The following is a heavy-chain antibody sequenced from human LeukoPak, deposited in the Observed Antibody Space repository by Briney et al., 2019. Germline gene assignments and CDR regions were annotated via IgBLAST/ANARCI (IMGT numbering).Heavy chain of an antibody. CDR1: GYTFTGYY. V-gene: IGHV1-2*02. CDR2: INPNSGGT. CDR3: ARSSGYYYDNWFDP. J-gene: IGHJ5*02. Sequence: ASVKVSCKASGYTFTGYYMHWVRQAPGQGLEWMGWINPNSGGTNYAQKFQGRVTMTRDASISTAYMELSRLRSDDTAVYYCARSSGYYYDNWFDPWGQGTLVTVSS. D-gene: IGHD3-22*01.